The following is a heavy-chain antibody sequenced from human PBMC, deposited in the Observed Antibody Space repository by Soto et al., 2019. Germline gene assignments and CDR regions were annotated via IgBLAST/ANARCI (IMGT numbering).Heavy chain of an antibody. V-gene: IGHV1-69*06. D-gene: IGHD6-19*01. CDR2: IIPIFSTA. J-gene: IGHJ6*02. CDR1: GGTFSSYA. CDR3: ARGAIAVTGTWYYGMDV. Sequence: QVQLVQSGAEVKKPGSSVYVSCKASGGTFSSYAISWVRQAPGQGLEWMGGIIPIFSTANYAQKFQARVTITVDKFTSTAYMELSSLRSEDTAVYYCARGAIAVTGTWYYGMDVWGQGTTVTVSS.